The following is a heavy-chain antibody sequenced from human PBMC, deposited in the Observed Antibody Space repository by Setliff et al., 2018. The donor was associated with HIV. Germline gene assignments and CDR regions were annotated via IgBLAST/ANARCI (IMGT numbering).Heavy chain of an antibody. CDR3: ARIVRWELVATSTFFYYYMDV. D-gene: IGHD1-26*01. CDR1: GGSISSYY. V-gene: IGHV4-59*08. CDR2: IYYSGST. J-gene: IGHJ6*03. Sequence: SETLSLTCTVSGGSISSYYWSWIRQPPGKGLEWIGYIYYSGSTNYNPSLKSRVTISVDTSKNQFSLKLSSVTAADTAVYYCARIVRWELVATSTFFYYYMDVWGKGTTVTVSS.